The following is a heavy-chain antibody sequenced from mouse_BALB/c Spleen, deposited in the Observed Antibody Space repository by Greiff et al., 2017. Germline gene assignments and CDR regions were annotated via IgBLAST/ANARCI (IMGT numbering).Heavy chain of an antibody. J-gene: IGHJ3*01. Sequence: EVQLVETGGGLVQPKGSLKLSCAASGFTFNTNAMNWVRQAPGKGLEWVARIRSKSNNYATYYADSVKDRFTISRDDSQSMLYLQMNNLKTEDTAMYYCVREYDGYYAWFAYWGQGTLVTVSA. V-gene: IGHV10S3*01. CDR3: VREYDGYYAWFAY. CDR1: GFTFNTNA. CDR2: IRSKSNNYAT. D-gene: IGHD2-3*01.